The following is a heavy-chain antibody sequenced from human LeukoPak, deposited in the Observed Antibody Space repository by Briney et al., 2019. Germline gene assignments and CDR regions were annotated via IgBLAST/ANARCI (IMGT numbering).Heavy chain of an antibody. CDR3: ARGGSGNFYY. V-gene: IGHV3-74*03. CDR2: IGSDGGST. D-gene: IGHD1-26*01. CDR1: GXTFSGYW. J-gene: IGHJ4*02. Sequence: PGGSLRLSCTASGXTFSGYWVNWVRQAPGKGLVWVSRIGSDGGSTTYADSVKGRFTISRDNAKNTLYLQMTSLRAEDTAVYYCARGGSGNFYYWGQGTLVTVSS.